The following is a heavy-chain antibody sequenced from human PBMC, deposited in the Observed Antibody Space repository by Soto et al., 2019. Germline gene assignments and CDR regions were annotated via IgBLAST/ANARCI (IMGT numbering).Heavy chain of an antibody. Sequence: QVQLVESGGGVVQPGRSLRLSCAASGFTFSSYGMHWVRQAPGKGLEWVAVIWYDGSNKYYADSVKGRFTISRDNSKNTLYLQMNSLRAEDTAVYYCARDPSNLGSSGYYYYGMDVWGQGTTVTVSS. J-gene: IGHJ6*02. CDR3: ARDPSNLGSSGYYYYGMDV. V-gene: IGHV3-33*01. D-gene: IGHD6-6*01. CDR1: GFTFSSYG. CDR2: IWYDGSNK.